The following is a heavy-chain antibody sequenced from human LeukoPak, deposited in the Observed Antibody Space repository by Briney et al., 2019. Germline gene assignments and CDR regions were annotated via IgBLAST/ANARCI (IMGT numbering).Heavy chain of an antibody. CDR2: ISTSSTTM. CDR1: GFTFSSYE. Sequence: GGSLRLSCAASGFTFSSYEMNWVRQTPGKGLEWLSYISTSSTTMHYADSVRGRFTISRDNAKNSLYLQMNSLRAEDTAVYYCTRDHPGYSYGSQEYHYNYMDVWGKGTTVTVSS. V-gene: IGHV3-48*03. CDR3: TRDHPGYSYGSQEYHYNYMDV. J-gene: IGHJ6*03. D-gene: IGHD5-18*01.